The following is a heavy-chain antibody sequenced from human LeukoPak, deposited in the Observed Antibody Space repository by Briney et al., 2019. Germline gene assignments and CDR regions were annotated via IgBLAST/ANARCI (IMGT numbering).Heavy chain of an antibody. CDR3: ARATDHYDFWSGYYYYMDV. CDR2: IYYSGST. CDR1: GGSISSGDYY. D-gene: IGHD3-3*01. J-gene: IGHJ6*03. Sequence: SETLSLTCTVSGGSISSGDYYWSWIRQPPGKGLEWIGYIYYSGSTYYNPSLKSRVTISVDTSKNQFSLKLSSVTAADTAVYYCARATDHYDFWSGYYYYMDVWGKGTTVTVSS. V-gene: IGHV4-30-4*08.